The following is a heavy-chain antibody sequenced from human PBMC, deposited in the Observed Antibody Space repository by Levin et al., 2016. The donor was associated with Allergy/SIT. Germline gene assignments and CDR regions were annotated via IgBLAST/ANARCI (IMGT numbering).Heavy chain of an antibody. D-gene: IGHD1-26*01. CDR2: ISDSGGST. CDR1: GFIFSTYA. Sequence: GESLKISCAASGFIFSTYAIHWVRQAPGKGLEWVSSISDSGGSTNYADSVTGRFTISRDNSKNTVYLQMNSLRAEDTALYYCARDPAGSYDHWGQGAVVTVSS. V-gene: IGHV3-23*01. CDR3: ARDPAGSYDH. J-gene: IGHJ4*02.